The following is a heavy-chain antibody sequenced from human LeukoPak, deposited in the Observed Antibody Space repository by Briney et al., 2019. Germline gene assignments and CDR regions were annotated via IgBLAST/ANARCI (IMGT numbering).Heavy chain of an antibody. V-gene: IGHV4-39*01. CDR3: TRRVRDRWYLDY. CDR1: GGSISSSSYF. Sequence: SETLSLTCSVSGGSISSSSYFWGYIRRPPGMGLEWLGSIYYSGSSYYNPSLKSRVTISVDTSKNQFSLKLTSVTAADTAVYYCTRRVRDRWYLDYWGQGTLVTVSS. D-gene: IGHD4-23*01. J-gene: IGHJ4*02. CDR2: IYYSGSS.